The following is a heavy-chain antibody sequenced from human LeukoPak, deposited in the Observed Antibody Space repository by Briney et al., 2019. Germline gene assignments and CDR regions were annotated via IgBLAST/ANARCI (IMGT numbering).Heavy chain of an antibody. J-gene: IGHJ6*03. CDR3: AKVNWNSRIYYMDV. CDR2: ISGSGGST. CDR1: GFTFSSYA. D-gene: IGHD1-7*01. V-gene: IGHV3-23*01. Sequence: GGSLRLSCAASGFTFSSYAMTWVRQAPGKGLEWVSGISGSGGSTYYADSVKGRFTISRDNSKNTLYLQINSLRVEDTAVYYCAKVNWNSRIYYMDVWGKGTTVTVSS.